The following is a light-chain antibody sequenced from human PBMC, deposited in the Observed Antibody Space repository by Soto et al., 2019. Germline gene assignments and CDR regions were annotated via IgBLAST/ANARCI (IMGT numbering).Light chain of an antibody. CDR3: FSYAGSTWV. CDR2: EGS. Sequence: QSALTQPASVSGSPGQSITISCTGTSSDVGSYNLVSWYQQHPGKAPKLMIYEGSKRPSGVSNRFSGSKSGNTASLTTSGLQAEDEADYYCFSYAGSTWVFGGGTKLTVL. J-gene: IGLJ3*02. CDR1: SSDVGSYNL. V-gene: IGLV2-23*01.